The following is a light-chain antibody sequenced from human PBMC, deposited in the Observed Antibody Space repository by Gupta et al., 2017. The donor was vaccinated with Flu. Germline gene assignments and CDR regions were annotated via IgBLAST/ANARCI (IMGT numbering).Light chain of an antibody. J-gene: IGKJ1*01. V-gene: IGKV2-30*02. CDR1: QSLVHRNGNTY. CDR2: RVS. Sequence: ISCRSSQSLVHRNGNTYLTWFQQRPGQSPRRLIYRVSKRDSEVPDRFSGSGSGTDFTLKISRVEAEDIGVYYCMQGTHWPTFGQGTKVEIK. CDR3: MQGTHWPT.